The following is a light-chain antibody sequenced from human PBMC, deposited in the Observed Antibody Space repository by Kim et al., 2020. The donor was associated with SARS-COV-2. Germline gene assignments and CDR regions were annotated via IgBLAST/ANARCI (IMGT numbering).Light chain of an antibody. CDR1: SSDIGTYKH. Sequence: QSALTQPASVSGFPGQSITISCTGTSSDIGTYKHVSWYKQNPGKAPKLIIYDASNRPSGVSNRFSGAKSGSTASLTISGLQAEDEADYYCSSYTSSATRVFGGGTKVTVL. J-gene: IGLJ3*02. CDR3: SSYTSSATRV. V-gene: IGLV2-14*03. CDR2: DAS.